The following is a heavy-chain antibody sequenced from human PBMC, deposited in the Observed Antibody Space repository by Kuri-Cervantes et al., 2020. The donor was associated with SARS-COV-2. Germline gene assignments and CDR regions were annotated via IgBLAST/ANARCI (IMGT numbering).Heavy chain of an antibody. CDR3: ASGPLFGVVHYDY. D-gene: IGHD3-3*01. J-gene: IGHJ4*02. CDR1: GFTFSDYY. V-gene: IGHV3-11*04. CDR2: ISSSGSTI. Sequence: GGSLRLSCAASGFTFSDYYMSWIRQAPGKGLEGVSYISSSGSTIYYADSVKGRFNISRDNAKNSLYLQMNSLRAEDTAVYYCASGPLFGVVHYDYWGQGTLVTVSS.